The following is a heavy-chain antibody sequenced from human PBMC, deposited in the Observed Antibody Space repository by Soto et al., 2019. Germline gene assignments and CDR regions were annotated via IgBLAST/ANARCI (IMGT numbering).Heavy chain of an antibody. CDR2: IYYSGST. D-gene: IGHD3-3*01. J-gene: IGHJ4*02. Sequence: PSETLSLTCTVSGGSISSGDYYWSWIRQPPGKGLEWIGYIYYSGSTYYNPSLKSRVTISVDTSKNQFSLKLSSVTAADTAVYYCARESITIFGVVSLPSEKTMYYFDYWGQGTLVTVSS. CDR1: GGSISSGDYY. CDR3: ARESITIFGVVSLPSEKTMYYFDY. V-gene: IGHV4-30-4*01.